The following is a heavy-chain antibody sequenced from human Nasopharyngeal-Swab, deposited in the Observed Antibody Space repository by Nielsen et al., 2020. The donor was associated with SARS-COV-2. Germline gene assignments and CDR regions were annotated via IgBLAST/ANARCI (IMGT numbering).Heavy chain of an antibody. J-gene: IGHJ4*02. CDR1: GVSGFTFSNYA. CDR2: ISGSGGTI. CDR3: AKGYSSGWVPYEY. V-gene: IGHV3-23*01. D-gene: IGHD6-19*01. Sequence: GGSLRLSCAASGVSGFTFSNYAMNWVRQAPGNGLEWFSGISGSGGTIYYVDSVKGRFTISRDNSRNSLYPHMSNLRAEDTAIYYCAKGYSSGWVPYEYWGQGTLVTVSS.